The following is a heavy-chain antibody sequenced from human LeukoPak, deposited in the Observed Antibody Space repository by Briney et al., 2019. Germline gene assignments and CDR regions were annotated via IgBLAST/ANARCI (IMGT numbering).Heavy chain of an antibody. CDR3: AKDNRRHYTSGPNPDSLH. CDR1: GFIFNNYA. D-gene: IGHD6-19*01. CDR2: ISWNSGSI. Sequence: GGSLRLSCAGSGFIFNNYAMHWVRQPPGKGLEWVSGISWNSGSIDYADSVKGRFTISRDNAKKSLYLQMNSLRVEDTAFYYCAKDNRRHYTSGPNPDSLHWGQGALVTVSS. V-gene: IGHV3-9*01. J-gene: IGHJ4*02.